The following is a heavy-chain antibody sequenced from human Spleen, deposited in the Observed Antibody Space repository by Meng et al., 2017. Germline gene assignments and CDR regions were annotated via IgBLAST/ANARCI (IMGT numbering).Heavy chain of an antibody. J-gene: IGHJ4*02. D-gene: IGHD3-10*01. CDR2: FVSNADT. CDR3: ARYGPAGFYFDS. Sequence: QVHLVQSGGEVKKPGASVWVSCKASDYTSASYGISWFRQAPGQGLEWMGWFVSNADTYPAQKFQGRVTMTRDTHTSTDFMELRSLRFDDTAVYYCARYGPAGFYFDSWGQGTLVTVSS. CDR1: DYTSASYG. V-gene: IGHV1-18*01.